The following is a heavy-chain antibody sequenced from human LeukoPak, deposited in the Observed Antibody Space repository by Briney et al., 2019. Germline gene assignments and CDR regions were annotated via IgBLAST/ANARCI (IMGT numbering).Heavy chain of an antibody. Sequence: ASVKVSCKASGYTFTSYYMHWVRQAPGQGLEWMGIINPSGGSTSYAQKFQGRVTMTRDTSTSTVYMELSSLRSEDTAVYYCARDRLKYYDSMPAGPYYMDVWGKGTTVTVSS. V-gene: IGHV1-46*01. D-gene: IGHD3-3*01. CDR2: INPSGGST. CDR1: GYTFTSYY. CDR3: ARDRLKYYDSMPAGPYYMDV. J-gene: IGHJ6*03.